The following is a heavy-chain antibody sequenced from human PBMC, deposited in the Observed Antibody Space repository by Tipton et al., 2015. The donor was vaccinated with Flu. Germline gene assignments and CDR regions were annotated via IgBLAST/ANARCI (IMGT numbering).Heavy chain of an antibody. J-gene: IGHJ4*02. V-gene: IGHV3-7*01. D-gene: IGHD3-22*01. CDR2: IKYDGSEK. CDR1: GFLFSSYW. Sequence: SLRLSCAASGFLFSSYWMAWVRQAPGKGLEWVANIKYDGSEKNYVDSVRGRFTISRDNAKNSLYLQMNSLRAEDTAVYYCARDDGHYYDTSGYIDYWGQGTLITVSS. CDR3: ARDDGHYYDTSGYIDY.